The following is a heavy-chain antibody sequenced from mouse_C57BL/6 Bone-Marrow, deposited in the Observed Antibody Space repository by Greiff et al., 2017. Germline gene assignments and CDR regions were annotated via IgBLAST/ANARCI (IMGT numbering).Heavy chain of an antibody. D-gene: IGHD3-2*02. J-gene: IGHJ4*01. CDR3: ARGGGSSGYYYAMDY. CDR1: GYTFTSYW. V-gene: IGHV1-53*01. CDR2: INPSNGGT. Sequence: QVQLQQPGTELVKPGASVKLSCKASGYTFTSYWMHWVKQRPGQGLEWIGNINPSNGGTNYNEKFKSKATLTVDKSCSTAYMQLSSLTSEDSAVYYCARGGGSSGYYYAMDYWGQGTSVTVSS.